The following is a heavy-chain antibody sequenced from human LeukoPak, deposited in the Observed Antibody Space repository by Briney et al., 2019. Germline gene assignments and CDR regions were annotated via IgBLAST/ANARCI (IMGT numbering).Heavy chain of an antibody. CDR2: INHSGGT. D-gene: IGHD1-26*01. Sequence: SETLSLTCAVYGGSFSGYYWSWIRQPPGKGLEWIGEINHSGGTNYNPSLKSRVTISVDTSKNQFSLKLSSVTAADTAVYYCARERSGSYYTDYWGQGTLVTVSS. CDR1: GGSFSGYY. J-gene: IGHJ4*02. CDR3: ARERSGSYYTDY. V-gene: IGHV4-34*01.